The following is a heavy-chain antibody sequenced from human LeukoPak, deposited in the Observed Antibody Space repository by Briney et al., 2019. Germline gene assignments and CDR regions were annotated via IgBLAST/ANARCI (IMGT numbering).Heavy chain of an antibody. CDR1: GYSISSGYY. Sequence: SETLSLTCTVSGYSISSGYYWGWIRQPPGKELEWIGSIYHSGSTYYNPSLKSRVTISVDTSKNQFSLKLSSVTAADMAVYYCSGSYVYYYYYYMDVWGKGTTVTISS. CDR3: SGSYVYYYYYYMDV. J-gene: IGHJ6*03. CDR2: IYHSGST. V-gene: IGHV4-38-2*02. D-gene: IGHD1-26*01.